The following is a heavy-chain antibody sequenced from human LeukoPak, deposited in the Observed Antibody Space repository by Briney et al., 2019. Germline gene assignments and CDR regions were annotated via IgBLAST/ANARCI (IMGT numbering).Heavy chain of an antibody. CDR1: GFTFGDYA. J-gene: IGHJ4*02. CDR3: TRVHDSGSFSVY. CDR2: IRSKAYGGTT. D-gene: IGHD3-10*01. V-gene: IGHV3-49*04. Sequence: GSLRLSCTASGFTFGDYAMSWVRQAPGKGLEWVGFIRSKAYGGTTEYAASVKGRFTISRDDSKSIAYLQMNSLKTEDTAVYYCTRVHDSGSFSVYWGQGTLVTVSS.